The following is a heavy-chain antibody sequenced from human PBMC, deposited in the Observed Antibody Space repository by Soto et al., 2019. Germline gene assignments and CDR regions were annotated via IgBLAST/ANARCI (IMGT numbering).Heavy chain of an antibody. D-gene: IGHD3-3*01. CDR1: GYTFTGYY. V-gene: IGHV1-2*04. Sequence: ASVKVSCKASGYTFTGYYMHWVRQAPGQGLEWMGWINPNSGGTNYAQKFQGWVTMTRDTSISTAYMELSRLRSDDTAVYYCARVGSSDFGVLGAFDISGQGTMVTV. J-gene: IGHJ3*02. CDR2: INPNSGGT. CDR3: ARVGSSDFGVLGAFDI.